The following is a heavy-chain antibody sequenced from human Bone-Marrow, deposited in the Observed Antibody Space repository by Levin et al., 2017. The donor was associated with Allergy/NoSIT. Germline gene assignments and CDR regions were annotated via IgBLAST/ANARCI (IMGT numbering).Heavy chain of an antibody. CDR2: ISHDGTTK. Sequence: GGSLRLSCIGSGFTFSNYVLHWVRQAPGKGLEWVAIISHDGTTKFHSDSVKGRFTISRDNSRSTLSLQMNALRPDDTAVYYCATSYFNPSNSYVDEFFRYWGQGTLVTVSS. V-gene: IGHV3-30*16. D-gene: IGHD3-10*01. CDR3: ATSYFNPSNSYVDEFFRY. J-gene: IGHJ1*01. CDR1: GFTFSNYV.